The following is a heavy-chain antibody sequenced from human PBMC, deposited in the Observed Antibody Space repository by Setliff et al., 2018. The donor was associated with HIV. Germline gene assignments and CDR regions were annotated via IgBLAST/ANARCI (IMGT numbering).Heavy chain of an antibody. Sequence: SVKVSCKASGDTFSSCAISWVRQAPGQGLEWMGGIIPILGIANYAQKFQDRVTITADKSTDTAYMVLSNLKSEDTAVYYCATARRDYYDRGRRSHYYIDVWGKGTTVTVSS. CDR2: IIPILGIA. D-gene: IGHD3-22*01. V-gene: IGHV1-69*10. J-gene: IGHJ6*03. CDR3: ATARRDYYDRGRRSHYYIDV. CDR1: GDTFSSCA.